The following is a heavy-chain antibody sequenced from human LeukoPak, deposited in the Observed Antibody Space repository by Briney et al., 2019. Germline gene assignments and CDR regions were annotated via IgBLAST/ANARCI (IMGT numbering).Heavy chain of an antibody. V-gene: IGHV3-74*01. CDR1: GFTFSSHW. D-gene: IGHD1-26*01. CDR3: AGERDSGSYRDDY. J-gene: IGHJ4*02. Sequence: GRSLRLSCAASGFTFSSHWMHWVRQAPGKGLVWVSRINSDGSTTTYADSVKGRFTISRDNANNTLYLQMNSLRAEDTAVYYCAGERDSGSYRDDYWGQGTLVTVSS. CDR2: INSDGSTT.